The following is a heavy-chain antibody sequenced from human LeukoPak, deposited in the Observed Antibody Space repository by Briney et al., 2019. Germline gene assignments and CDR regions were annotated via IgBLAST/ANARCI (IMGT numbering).Heavy chain of an antibody. D-gene: IGHD3-10*01. V-gene: IGHV4-59*01. CDR2: LYYSRSP. CDR3: ARTYYYGSYYMDV. CDR1: GGSISSFY. Sequence: ASETLSLTCTVSGGSISSFYWSWIRQPPGKGLEWIGYLYYSRSPNYNPSLKSRVTISVDTSQNQLSLKLSSVTAADTAVYYCARTYYYGSYYMDVWGKGTTVTISS. J-gene: IGHJ6*03.